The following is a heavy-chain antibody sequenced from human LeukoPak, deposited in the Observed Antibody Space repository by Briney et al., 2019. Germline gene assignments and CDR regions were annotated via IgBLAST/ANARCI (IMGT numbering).Heavy chain of an antibody. CDR3: TTRFTVVTPYLDY. Sequence: GGSLRLSCAASGFTFSSYSMNWVRQAPGKGLEWVGRIKSKTDGGTTDYAAPVKGRFTISRDDSKNTLYLQMNSLKTEDTAVYYCTTRFTVVTPYLDYWGQGTLVTVSS. V-gene: IGHV3-15*01. D-gene: IGHD4-23*01. CDR2: IKSKTDGGTT. CDR1: GFTFSSYS. J-gene: IGHJ4*02.